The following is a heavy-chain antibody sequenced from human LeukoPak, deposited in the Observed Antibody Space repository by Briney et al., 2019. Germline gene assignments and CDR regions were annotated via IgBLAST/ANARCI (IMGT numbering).Heavy chain of an antibody. CDR3: ARGTKDYGITMIVVVIPYYFDY. V-gene: IGHV4-4*07. Sequence: KASETLSLTCTVSGGSISSYYWSWIRQPAGKGLEWIGRIYTSGSTNYNPSLESRVTMSVDTSKNQFSLKLSSVTAADTAVYYCARGTKDYGITMIVVVIPYYFDYWGQGTLVTVSS. D-gene: IGHD3-22*01. CDR2: IYTSGST. J-gene: IGHJ4*02. CDR1: GGSISSYY.